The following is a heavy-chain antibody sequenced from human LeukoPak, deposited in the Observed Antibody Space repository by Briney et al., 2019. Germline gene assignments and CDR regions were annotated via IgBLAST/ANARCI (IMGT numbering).Heavy chain of an antibody. CDR3: ARDGSGSYRPFDY. CDR1: GFTFSSYA. J-gene: IGHJ4*02. D-gene: IGHD1-26*01. V-gene: IGHV3-30-3*01. CDR2: ISYDGSNK. Sequence: PGGSLRLSCAASGFTFSSYAMHWVRQAPGKGLEWVAVISYDGSNKYYADSVKGRFTISRDNSKNTLYLQMNSLRAEDTAVYYCARDGSGSYRPFDYWGQGTLVTVSS.